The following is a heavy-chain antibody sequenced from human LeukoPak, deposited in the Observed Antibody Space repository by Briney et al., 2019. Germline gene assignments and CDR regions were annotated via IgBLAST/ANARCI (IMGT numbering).Heavy chain of an antibody. CDR3: AVDMGFLRAGY. CDR1: GGPISSYY. CDR2: IYTSGST. Sequence: SETLSLTCTVSGGPISSYYWSWIRQPAGKGLEWIGRIYTSGSTNYNPSLKSRVTMSVDTSKNQFSLKLSSVTSADTAVYYCAVDMGFLRAGYWGQGTLVTVSS. V-gene: IGHV4-4*07. D-gene: IGHD2-15*01. J-gene: IGHJ4*02.